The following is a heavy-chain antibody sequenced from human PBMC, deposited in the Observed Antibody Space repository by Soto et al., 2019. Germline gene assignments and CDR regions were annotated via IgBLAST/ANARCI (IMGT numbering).Heavy chain of an antibody. Sequence: SETLSLTCAVYGGSFSGYYWSWIRQPPGKGLEWIGEINHSGSTNYNPSIKGRVTMSVDTSKNQFSLKLTSVNTADTAIYYCTRGGDPYKTGHWGQGTLVTVS. CDR2: INHSGST. CDR3: TRGGDPYKTGH. CDR1: GGSFSGYY. J-gene: IGHJ4*02. D-gene: IGHD3-9*01. V-gene: IGHV4-34*01.